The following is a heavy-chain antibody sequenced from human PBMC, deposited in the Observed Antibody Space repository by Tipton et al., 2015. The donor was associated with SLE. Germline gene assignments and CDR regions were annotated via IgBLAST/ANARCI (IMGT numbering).Heavy chain of an antibody. CDR3: ARYRGGWLLSAYFDY. CDR2: IHTSGST. V-gene: IGHV4-61*09. J-gene: IGHJ4*02. D-gene: IGHD3-3*01. CDR1: GVSIRTGPYF. Sequence: TLSLTCTVSGVSIRTGPYFWTWIRQPAGKGLEWIGHIHTSGSTYYNPSLKSRVTISRDKSKNQFSLNLSSVTAADTAVYYCARYRGGWLLSAYFDYWGQGMQVTVSS.